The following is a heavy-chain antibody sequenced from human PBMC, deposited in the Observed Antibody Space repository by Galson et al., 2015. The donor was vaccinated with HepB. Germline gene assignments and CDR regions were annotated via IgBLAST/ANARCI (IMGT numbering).Heavy chain of an antibody. CDR3: ACGSGSYFLDN. CDR2: ISYDGGTT. J-gene: IGHJ4*02. D-gene: IGHD3-10*01. V-gene: IGHV3-30*09. Sequence: SLRLSCATSGISFDSYAMHWVRQAPGKGLEWMAVISYDGGTTFHADSVKGRFAISRDNSGKTLYLQMNSLRSDDTAIYYCACGSGSYFLDNWGQGTLVTVSS. CDR1: GISFDSYA.